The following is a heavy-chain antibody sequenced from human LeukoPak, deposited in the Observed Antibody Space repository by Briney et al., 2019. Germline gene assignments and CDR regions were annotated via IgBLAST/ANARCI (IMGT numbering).Heavy chain of an antibody. D-gene: IGHD5-12*01. CDR1: GFTFSSYE. CDR3: AKDGAWLRFDD. CDR2: ISSSGSTI. J-gene: IGHJ4*02. Sequence: GGSLGLSCAASGFTFSSYEMNWVRQAPGKGLEWVSYISSSGSTIYYADSVKGRFTISRDDSKNTLYLQMKNLRAEDTAVYYCAKDGAWLRFDDWGQGILVTVSS. V-gene: IGHV3-48*03.